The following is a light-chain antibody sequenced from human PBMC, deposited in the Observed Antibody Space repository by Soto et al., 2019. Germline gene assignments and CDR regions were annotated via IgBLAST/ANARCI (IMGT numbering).Light chain of an antibody. CDR1: QSVSSY. V-gene: IGKV3-11*01. CDR3: QPRSNWRRT. CDR2: DAS. J-gene: IGKJ4*01. Sequence: EIVLTQSPATLSLSPGERATLSCRASQSVSSYLAWFQQKPGQAPRLLIYDASNRATGIPARFSGSVSGTDFTLTISSLEPEDFAVYYCQPRSNWRRTFGGGTKVEIK.